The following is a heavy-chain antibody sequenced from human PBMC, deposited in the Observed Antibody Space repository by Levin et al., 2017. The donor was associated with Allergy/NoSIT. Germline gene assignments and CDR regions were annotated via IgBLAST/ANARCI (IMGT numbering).Heavy chain of an antibody. D-gene: IGHD6-19*01. CDR2: LGVSGADT. Sequence: PGGSLRLSCSASGFTLSNFGMSWVRQAPGKGLEWVSTLGVSGADTYYADSVNGRFIISRDTSKNTLYLQMNSLRAEDSATYYCAKPSSGWDGEIVYWGQGTLVTVSS. CDR3: AKPSSGWDGEIVY. CDR1: GFTLSNFG. V-gene: IGHV3-23*01. J-gene: IGHJ4*02.